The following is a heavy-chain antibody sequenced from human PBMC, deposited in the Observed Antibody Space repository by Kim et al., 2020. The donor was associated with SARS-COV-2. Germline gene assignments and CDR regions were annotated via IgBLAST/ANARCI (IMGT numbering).Heavy chain of an antibody. D-gene: IGHD2-2*01. J-gene: IGHJ3*02. CDR2: IIPILGIA. CDR1: GGTFSSYA. Sequence: SVKVSCKASGGTFSSYAISWVRQAPGQGLEWMGRIIPILGIANYAQKFQGRVTITADKSTSTAYMELSSLRSEDTAVYYCARGYCSSTSCYNGGDAFDIWGQGTMVTVSS. V-gene: IGHV1-69*04. CDR3: ARGYCSSTSCYNGGDAFDI.